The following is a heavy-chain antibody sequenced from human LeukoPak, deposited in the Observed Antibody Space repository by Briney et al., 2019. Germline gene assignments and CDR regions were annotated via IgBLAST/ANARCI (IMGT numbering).Heavy chain of an antibody. V-gene: IGHV1-69*05. Sequence: SVKVSCKASGGTFSSSAISWVRQAPGQGLEWMGGIILIFGTANYAQKFQGRVTITTDESTSTAYMELSSLRSEDTAVYYCASSVHVPGPFDYWGQGTLVTVSS. CDR2: IILIFGTA. J-gene: IGHJ4*02. CDR1: GGTFSSSA. CDR3: ASSVHVPGPFDY. D-gene: IGHD3-10*01.